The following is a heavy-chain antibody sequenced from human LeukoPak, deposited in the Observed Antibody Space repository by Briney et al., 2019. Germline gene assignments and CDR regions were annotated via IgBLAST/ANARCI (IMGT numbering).Heavy chain of an antibody. Sequence: PSETLSLTCTVSGGSINTYYWSWIRQPPGKGLEWIGYIYYSGSTNYNPSLKSRITISVDTSKNHFSLKLSSVTAADTAVYYCARHKDGIAVAFDYWGQGTLVTVSS. J-gene: IGHJ4*02. CDR3: ARHKDGIAVAFDY. V-gene: IGHV4-59*08. CDR1: GGSINTYY. D-gene: IGHD6-19*01. CDR2: IYYSGST.